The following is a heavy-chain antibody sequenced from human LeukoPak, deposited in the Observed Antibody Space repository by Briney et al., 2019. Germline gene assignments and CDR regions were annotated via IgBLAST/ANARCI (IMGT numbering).Heavy chain of an antibody. CDR2: IYYSGST. Sequence: PSETLSLXCTVSGGSISSGDYYWSWIRQPPGKGLEWIGYIYYSGSTYYNPSLKSRVTISVDTSKNQFSLKLSSVTAADTAVYYCARESRITIFGVVTYYFDYWGQGTLVTVSS. J-gene: IGHJ4*02. V-gene: IGHV4-30-4*08. D-gene: IGHD3-3*01. CDR1: GGSISSGDYY. CDR3: ARESRITIFGVVTYYFDY.